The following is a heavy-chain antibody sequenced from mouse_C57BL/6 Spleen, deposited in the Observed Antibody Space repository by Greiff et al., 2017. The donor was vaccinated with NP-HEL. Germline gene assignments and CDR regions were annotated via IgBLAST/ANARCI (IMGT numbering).Heavy chain of an antibody. CDR3: ARGGYYGSSLAWFAY. CDR2: IYPGDGDT. V-gene: IGHV1-82*01. Sequence: QVQLQQSGPELVKPGASVKISCKASGYAFSSSWMNWVKQRPGKGLEWIGRIYPGDGDTNYNGKFKGKATLTAAKSSSTAYMQLSSLTSEDSAVYFCARGGYYGSSLAWFAYWGQGTLVTVSA. J-gene: IGHJ3*01. D-gene: IGHD1-1*01. CDR1: GYAFSSSW.